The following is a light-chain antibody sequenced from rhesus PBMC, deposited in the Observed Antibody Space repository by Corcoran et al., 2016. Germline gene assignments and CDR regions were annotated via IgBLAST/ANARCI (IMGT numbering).Light chain of an antibody. CDR1: QSVSSS. Sequence: EIVLTQSPATLSLSPGERATLSCRASQSVSSSLAWYQQKPGQVPRHLIYGASSRATGIPNRFSGSGSWTDFTLTSRSLEPEVFAVYYYQQYSNWPRTFGQGTKVEIK. CDR3: QQYSNWPRT. J-gene: IGKJ1*01. CDR2: GAS. V-gene: IGKV3-42*03.